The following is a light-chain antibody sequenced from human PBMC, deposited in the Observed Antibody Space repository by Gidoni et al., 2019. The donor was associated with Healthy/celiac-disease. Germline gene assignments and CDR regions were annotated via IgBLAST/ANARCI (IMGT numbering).Light chain of an antibody. J-gene: IGLJ3*02. CDR1: SGINVGTYR. V-gene: IGLV5-45*02. CDR2: YKSDSDK. Sequence: QAVLTQPSSLSASPGASASLTCTLRSGINVGTYRIYWYQQKPGSPPQYLLRYKSDSDKQQGSGVPSRFSGSQDASANAGILLISGLQSEDEADYYCMIWHSSYWVFGGGTKLTVL. CDR3: MIWHSSYWV.